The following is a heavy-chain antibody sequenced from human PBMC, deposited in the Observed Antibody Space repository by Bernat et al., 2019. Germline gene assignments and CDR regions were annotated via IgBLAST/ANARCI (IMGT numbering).Heavy chain of an antibody. CDR2: IYSGGST. Sequence: EVQLVETGGGLIQPGGSLRLSCAASGFTVSSNYMSWVRQAPGKGLGWVSVIYSGGSTYYADSVKGRFTISRDNSKNTLYLQMNSLRAEDTAVYYCATYDILTGYYHWGQGTLVTVSS. D-gene: IGHD3-9*01. CDR3: ATYDILTGYYH. V-gene: IGHV3-53*05. CDR1: GFTVSSNY. J-gene: IGHJ4*02.